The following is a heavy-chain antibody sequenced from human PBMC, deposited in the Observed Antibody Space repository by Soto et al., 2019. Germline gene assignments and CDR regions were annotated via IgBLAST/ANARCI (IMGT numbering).Heavy chain of an antibody. D-gene: IGHD3-9*01. Sequence: EVQLVESGGGLVQPGGSLRLSCAASGFTLSSYDIHWVRQATGEGLAWVSGIGSGGDTHYADSVKGRFIISREDGKNSLYLQMNNLRVGVTAVYYCTRKTHPTGMYVWGQGATVTVSS. CDR2: IGSGGDT. V-gene: IGHV3-13*01. CDR1: GFTLSSYD. J-gene: IGHJ6*02. CDR3: TRKTHPTGMYV.